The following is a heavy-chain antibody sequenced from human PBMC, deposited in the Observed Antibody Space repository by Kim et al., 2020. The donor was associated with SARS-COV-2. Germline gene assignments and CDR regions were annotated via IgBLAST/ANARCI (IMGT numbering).Heavy chain of an antibody. CDR3: ARPIGYGSNKFYFDN. CDR2: IYPGDSDT. CDR1: GYTFTSYW. J-gene: IGHJ4*02. Sequence: GESLKISCKASGYTFTSYWIGWVRQMPGKGLEWMGSIYPGDSDTRYSPSFRGQVTISADKSIRTAYVQWSSLKASDTAMYYCARPIGYGSNKFYFDNWGQGALVTVSS. D-gene: IGHD5-12*01. V-gene: IGHV5-51*01.